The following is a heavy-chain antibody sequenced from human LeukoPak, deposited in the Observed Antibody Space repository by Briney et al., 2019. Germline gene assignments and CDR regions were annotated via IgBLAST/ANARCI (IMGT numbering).Heavy chain of an antibody. CDR2: ISYDGNNK. D-gene: IGHD2-2*01. V-gene: IGHV3-30-3*01. CDR1: GLTFTSYD. Sequence: PGGSLRLSCAASGLTFTSYDMHWVRQAPGKGLEWVAVISYDGNNKYYADSVKGRFTISRDNSKNTVYLQMNSLRAEDTAVYYCARHLSSTADHWGQGTLVTVSS. J-gene: IGHJ4*02. CDR3: ARHLSSTADH.